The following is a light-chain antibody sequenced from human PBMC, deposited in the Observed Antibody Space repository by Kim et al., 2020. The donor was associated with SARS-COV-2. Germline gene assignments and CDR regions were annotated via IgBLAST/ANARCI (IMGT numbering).Light chain of an antibody. CDR3: QQSYTMPYT. CDR2: AAS. V-gene: IGKV1-39*01. CDR1: QTISTY. Sequence: DIQMTQSPSSLSASVGDRVTIACRASQTISTYLNWYQGKPGKAPKLLIYAASFLQGGVPSRFSGSGSGTDFTLTITSLQPEDFATYYCQQSYTMPYTFGQGTKLEI. J-gene: IGKJ2*01.